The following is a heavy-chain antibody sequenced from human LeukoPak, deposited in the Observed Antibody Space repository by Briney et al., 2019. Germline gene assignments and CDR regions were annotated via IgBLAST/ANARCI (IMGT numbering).Heavy chain of an antibody. CDR1: GDSVSSNSAA. J-gene: IGHJ6*03. D-gene: IGHD6-6*01. Sequence: PSQTLSLTCAISGDSVSSNSAAWNWIRQSPSRGLEWLGRTYYRSKWYNDYAVSVKSRITINPDTSKNQFSLQLNSVTPEDTAVYYCARDGEYSSSPWGYYYYYYMDVWGKGTTVTVSS. V-gene: IGHV6-1*01. CDR3: ARDGEYSSSPWGYYYYYYMDV. CDR2: TYYRSKWYN.